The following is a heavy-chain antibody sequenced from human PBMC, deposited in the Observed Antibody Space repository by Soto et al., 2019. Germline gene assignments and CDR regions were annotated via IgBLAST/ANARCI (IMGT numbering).Heavy chain of an antibody. Sequence: SSVKVSCKASGGTFSSYAISWVRQAPGQGLEWMGGIIPIFGTANYAQKFQGRVTITSDESTSTAYMELSSLRSEDKAVYYCARVPSHYGGTYAGYYYYGMDVWGKGTTVTVSS. V-gene: IGHV1-69*13. D-gene: IGHD4-17*01. CDR2: IIPIFGTA. CDR1: GGTFSSYA. CDR3: ARVPSHYGGTYAGYYYYGMDV. J-gene: IGHJ6*04.